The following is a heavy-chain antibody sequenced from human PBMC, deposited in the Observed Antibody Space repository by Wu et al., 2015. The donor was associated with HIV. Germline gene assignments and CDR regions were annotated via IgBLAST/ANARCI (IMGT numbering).Heavy chain of an antibody. CDR1: GGSFSGYY. CDR2: INHSGST. V-gene: IGHV4-34*01. CDR3: ARGPLAVAGTFDWFDP. J-gene: IGHJ5*02. D-gene: IGHD6-19*01. Sequence: QVQLQQWGAGLLKPSETLSLTCAVYGGSFSGYYWSWIRQPPGKGLEWIGEINHSGSTNYNPSLKSRVTISVDTSKNQFSLKLSSVTAADTAVYYCARGPLAVAGTFDWFDPWGQGTLVTVSS.